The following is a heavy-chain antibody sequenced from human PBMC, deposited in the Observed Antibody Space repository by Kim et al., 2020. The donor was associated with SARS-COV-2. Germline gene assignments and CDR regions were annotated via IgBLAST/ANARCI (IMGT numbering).Heavy chain of an antibody. CDR2: ST. CDR3: ARESSRRADY. Sequence: STSSAASVKGRFTISGDNSKNTLFLQLNSLRAEDTALYYCARESSRRADYWGQGTLVTVSS. J-gene: IGHJ4*02. D-gene: IGHD2-2*01. V-gene: IGHV3-23*01.